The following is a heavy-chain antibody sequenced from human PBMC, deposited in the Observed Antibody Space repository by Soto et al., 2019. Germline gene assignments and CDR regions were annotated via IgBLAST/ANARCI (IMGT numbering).Heavy chain of an antibody. CDR2: FYWDDDN. CDR1: EFSLSTSEVG. Sequence: QITLKESGPTVVKPKQTLTLTCTFTEFSLSTSEVGVVWVRQPPGKALEWLALFYWDDDNRYSPSLKNRLTIAKDDSKKQVVLKVANMDTSDTATYYCAQRGVNSPALGYWGQGIQVTVSS. J-gene: IGHJ4*02. D-gene: IGHD3-16*01. CDR3: AQRGVNSPALGY. V-gene: IGHV2-5*02.